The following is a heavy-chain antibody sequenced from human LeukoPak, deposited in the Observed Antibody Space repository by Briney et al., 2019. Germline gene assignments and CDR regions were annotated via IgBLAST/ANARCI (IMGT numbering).Heavy chain of an antibody. D-gene: IGHD5-18*01. CDR2: IYHSGST. CDR3: ARGSYGGGFDY. V-gene: IGHV4-38-2*02. J-gene: IGHJ4*02. CDR1: GGSISSGYY. Sequence: PSETLSLTCTVSGGSISSGYYWGWIRQPPGKGLEWIGSIYHSGSTYYNPSLKSRVTISVDTSKNQFSLKLSSVTAADTAVYYCARGSYGGGFDYWGQGTLVTVSS.